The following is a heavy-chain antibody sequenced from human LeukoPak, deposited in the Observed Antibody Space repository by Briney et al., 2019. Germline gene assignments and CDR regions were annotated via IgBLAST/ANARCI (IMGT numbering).Heavy chain of an antibody. CDR1: GFTFSNYA. Sequence: GGSLRLSCAASGFTFSNYALNWVRQAPGKGLEWVSIISDSGDITDYADSVKGRFTISRDNSKNMLYLQMNSLRAEDTAVYFCTKKITMVRGINYGMDVWGQGTAATVSS. CDR3: TKKITMVRGINYGMDV. D-gene: IGHD3-10*01. CDR2: ISDSGDIT. V-gene: IGHV3-23*01. J-gene: IGHJ6*02.